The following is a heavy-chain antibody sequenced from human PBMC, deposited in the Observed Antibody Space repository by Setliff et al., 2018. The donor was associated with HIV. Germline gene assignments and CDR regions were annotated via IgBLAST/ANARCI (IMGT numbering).Heavy chain of an antibody. Sequence: SETLSLTCTVSGGSISSYYWSWIRQPPGKGLEWIGYIYYSGSTYYNPPLTSRVTMSVDTSKNQFSLKVRSVTVADTAVYYCATHFDSSSWYSFDYWGQGTLVTVSS. D-gene: IGHD6-13*01. CDR3: ATHFDSSSWYSFDY. CDR1: GGSISSYY. CDR2: IYYSGST. V-gene: IGHV4-59*12. J-gene: IGHJ4*02.